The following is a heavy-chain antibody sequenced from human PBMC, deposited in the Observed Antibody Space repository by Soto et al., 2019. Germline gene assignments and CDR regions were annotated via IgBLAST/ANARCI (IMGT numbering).Heavy chain of an antibody. D-gene: IGHD1-1*01. CDR2: ISSSSSTI. CDR1: GFTFSSYS. Sequence: EVQLVESGGGLVQPGGSLRLSCAASGFTFSSYSMNWVRQAPGKGLAWVSYISSSSSTIYYADSVKGRFTISRDNAKNSLYLQMNSLRDEDTAVYYCARASRKLNDYWGQETLVTVST. J-gene: IGHJ4*02. CDR3: ARASRKLNDY. V-gene: IGHV3-48*02.